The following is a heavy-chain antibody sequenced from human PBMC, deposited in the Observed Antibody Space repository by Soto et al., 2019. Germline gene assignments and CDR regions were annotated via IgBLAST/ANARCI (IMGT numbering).Heavy chain of an antibody. Sequence: LRLACAASGFTFSSYAMSWVRQAPGKGLERVTAISGSGGSTYYADSGKGRFTISRDNSKNRLYLKMNSLRAADTAVYYCAPLLRIAVAGTGGYGMDVWGQGTTVTVSS. CDR1: GFTFSSYA. J-gene: IGHJ6*02. CDR2: ISGSGGST. D-gene: IGHD6-19*01. CDR3: APLLRIAVAGTGGYGMDV. V-gene: IGHV3-23*01.